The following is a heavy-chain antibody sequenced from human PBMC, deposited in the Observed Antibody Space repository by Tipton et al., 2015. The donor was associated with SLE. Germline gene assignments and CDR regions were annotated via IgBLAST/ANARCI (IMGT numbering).Heavy chain of an antibody. J-gene: IGHJ4*02. CDR3: ARCTIFGVVRGSFDS. Sequence: TLSLTCAVYGGSFSGYYWSWIRQPPGKGLEWIGEINRSGSTNYNPSLKSRVTISVDTSKNQFSLKLTSVTAADTALYYCARCTIFGVVRGSFDSWGQGTLVTVS. D-gene: IGHD3-3*01. V-gene: IGHV4-34*01. CDR2: INRSGST. CDR1: GGSFSGYY.